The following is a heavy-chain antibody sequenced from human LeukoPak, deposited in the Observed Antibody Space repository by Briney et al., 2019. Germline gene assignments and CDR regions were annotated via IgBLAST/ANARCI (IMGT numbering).Heavy chain of an antibody. CDR2: IYYSGST. D-gene: IGHD1-26*01. CDR1: GGSIIYTSYY. CDR3: ARVDSGSYSAFDI. Sequence: SETLSLTCTVSGGSIIYTSYYWGWIRQPPGKGLEWIGNIYYSGSTNYNPSLQSRVTISVDTSKNQFSLKLSSVTAADTAVYYCARVDSGSYSAFDIWGQGTMVTVSS. J-gene: IGHJ3*02. V-gene: IGHV4-39*07.